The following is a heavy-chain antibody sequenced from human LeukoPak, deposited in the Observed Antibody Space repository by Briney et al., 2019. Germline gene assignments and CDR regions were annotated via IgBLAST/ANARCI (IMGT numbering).Heavy chain of an antibody. CDR1: GFTFSSYA. V-gene: IGHV3-23*01. Sequence: GESLKISCAASGFTFSSYAMSWVRQAPGKGLEWVSAISGSGGSTYYADSVKGRFTISRDNSKNTLYLQMNSLRAEDTAVYYCAKESAKYYYDSSGYPTVDWGQGTLVTVSS. J-gene: IGHJ4*02. CDR3: AKESAKYYYDSSGYPTVD. D-gene: IGHD3-22*01. CDR2: ISGSGGST.